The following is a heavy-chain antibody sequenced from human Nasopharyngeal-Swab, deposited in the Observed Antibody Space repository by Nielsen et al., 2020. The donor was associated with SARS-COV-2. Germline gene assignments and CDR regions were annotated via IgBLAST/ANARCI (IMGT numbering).Heavy chain of an antibody. CDR2: IYYSGST. Sequence: WIRQPPGKGLEWIGSIYYSGSTYYNPSLKSRVTISVDTSKNQFSLKLSSVTAADTAMYYCARLDPYSSRDDYWGQGTLVTVSS. J-gene: IGHJ4*02. D-gene: IGHD6-13*01. CDR3: ARLDPYSSRDDY. V-gene: IGHV4-39*01.